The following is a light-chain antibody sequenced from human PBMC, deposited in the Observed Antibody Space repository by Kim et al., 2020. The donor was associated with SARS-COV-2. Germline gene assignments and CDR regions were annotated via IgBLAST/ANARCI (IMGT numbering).Light chain of an antibody. CDR3: QQFNSYPLT. J-gene: IGKJ4*01. CDR2: DAS. V-gene: IGKV1-13*02. CDR1: QGISSA. Sequence: AIQLTQSPSSLSASVGDRVTITCRASQGISSALAWYHQKPGKAPNLLIYDASNLESGVPSRFSGSGSGTDFTLTISSLQPEDFATYYCQQFNSYPLTFGGGTKVDIK.